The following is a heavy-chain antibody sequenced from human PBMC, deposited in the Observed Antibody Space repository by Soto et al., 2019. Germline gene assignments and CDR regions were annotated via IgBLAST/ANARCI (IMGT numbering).Heavy chain of an antibody. CDR2: IYHSGST. D-gene: IGHD2-2*01. CDR3: ARDQYCSSTSCYEYYYYYYGMDV. V-gene: IGHV4-39*07. Sequence: SETLSLTCTVSGGSISSGGYYWGWIRQPPGKGLEWIGSIYHSGSTYYNPSLKSRVTISVDTSKNQFSLKLSSVTAADTAVYYCARDQYCSSTSCYEYYYYYYGMDVWGQGTTVTVSS. J-gene: IGHJ6*02. CDR1: GGSISSGGYY.